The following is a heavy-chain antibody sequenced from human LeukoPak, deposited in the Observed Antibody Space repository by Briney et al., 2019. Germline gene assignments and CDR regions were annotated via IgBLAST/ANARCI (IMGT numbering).Heavy chain of an antibody. V-gene: IGHV3-64*02. D-gene: IGHD2-15*01. CDR3: ARVGPAGCSGGSCYYDY. CDR2: ISTNGGST. Sequence: PGGSLRLSCAASGFTFSSHFMHWVRQAPGKGLEYVSAISTNGGSTYYADSVKGRFTISRDNSNNTLYLRMGSLRAEDTAVYYCARVGPAGCSGGSCYYDYWGQGTLVTVSS. J-gene: IGHJ4*02. CDR1: GFTFSSHF.